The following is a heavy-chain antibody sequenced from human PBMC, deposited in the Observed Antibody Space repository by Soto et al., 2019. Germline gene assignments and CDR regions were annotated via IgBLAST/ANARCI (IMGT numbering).Heavy chain of an antibody. Sequence: PSETLSLTCTVSGGSISSYYWSWIRQPPGKGLEWIGYVYYSGSTNYNPSLKSRVTISVDTSKNQFSLKLSSVTAADTAVYYCGREAPDDYVWGSYRLYDFDYWGQGTLVTVSS. J-gene: IGHJ4*02. CDR2: VYYSGST. V-gene: IGHV4-59*01. D-gene: IGHD3-16*02. CDR3: GREAPDDYVWGSYRLYDFDY. CDR1: GGSISSYY.